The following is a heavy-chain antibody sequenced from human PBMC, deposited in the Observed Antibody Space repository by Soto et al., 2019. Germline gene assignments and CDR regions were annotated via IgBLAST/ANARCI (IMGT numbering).Heavy chain of an antibody. CDR1: GYTFTNYD. V-gene: IGHV1-8*01. J-gene: IGHJ4*02. Sequence: QVQLVQSGAEVKKPGASVKVSCKASGYTFTNYDINWVRQATGQGLEWMGWMSPNSGNTDYAQKFQGRVTMTRNTSITTAYMELSSLRSEDTAVYYCARGPRYCTNGVCYTTGGGSYYYWGQGTLVTVSS. D-gene: IGHD2-8*01. CDR2: MSPNSGNT. CDR3: ARGPRYCTNGVCYTTGGGSYYY.